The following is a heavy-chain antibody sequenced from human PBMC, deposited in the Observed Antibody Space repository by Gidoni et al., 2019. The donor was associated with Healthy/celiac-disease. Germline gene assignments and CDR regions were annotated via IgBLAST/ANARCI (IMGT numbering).Heavy chain of an antibody. CDR2: IYSGGST. J-gene: IGHJ5*02. CDR1: GFTVSSNY. D-gene: IGHD3-16*01. V-gene: IGHV3-66*01. CDR3: ARELRPGSWFDP. Sequence: EVKLVETGGGLVKPGASLRLACAASGFTVSSNYMSWVRQAPGKGLEWVSVIYSGGSTYYADSVKGRFTISRDNSKNTLYLQMNSLRAEDTAVYDCARELRPGSWFDPWGQGTLVTVSS.